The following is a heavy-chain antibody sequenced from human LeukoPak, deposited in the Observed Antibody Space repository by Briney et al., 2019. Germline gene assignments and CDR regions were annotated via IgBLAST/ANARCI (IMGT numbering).Heavy chain of an antibody. J-gene: IGHJ4*02. V-gene: IGHV4-38-2*02. D-gene: IGHD1-26*01. CDR1: GYSISSGYD. CDR3: ARGVNSGYFDY. Sequence: SDTLSPTCTVSGYSISSGYDWGWIRQAPGKRLEWLGSISQSGSTYDNPSLKSRVTLSVDTSKNQVSLKLSSVTAADTAVYYCARGVNSGYFDYCGQGTLVTVSS. CDR2: ISQSGST.